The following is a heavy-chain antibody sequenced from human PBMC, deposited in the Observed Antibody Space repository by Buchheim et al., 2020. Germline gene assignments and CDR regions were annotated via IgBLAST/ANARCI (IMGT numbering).Heavy chain of an antibody. CDR1: GFTLSSYA. D-gene: IGHD3-22*01. CDR3: AKDLEGYYDTSGYYHGDY. V-gene: IGHV3-23*01. J-gene: IGHJ4*02. Sequence: EVQLLESGGGLVQPRGSLRLSCAASGFTLSSYAMSWVRQAPGKGLEWVSTISDSGGGTYYADSVKGRFTIPRDNSKNTLYLQMNSLRVEDTAVYYCAKDLEGYYDTSGYYHGDYWGQGTL. CDR2: ISDSGGGT.